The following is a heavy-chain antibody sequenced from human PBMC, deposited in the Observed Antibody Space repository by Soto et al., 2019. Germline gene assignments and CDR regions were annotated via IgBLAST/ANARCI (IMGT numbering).Heavy chain of an antibody. V-gene: IGHV4-34*01. J-gene: IGHJ5*01. CDR1: GGSFSGHY. CDR2: INHSGST. D-gene: IGHD2-21*01. CDR3: GRVVEGATRHTALDS. Sequence: SETLSLTCAVYGGSFSGHYWSWIRQPPGKGLEWIGEINHSGSTNYNPSLKSRVTISVDTSKNQFSLKLSSVTAADTAVYYCGRVVEGATRHTALDSWGQGTLVTGSS.